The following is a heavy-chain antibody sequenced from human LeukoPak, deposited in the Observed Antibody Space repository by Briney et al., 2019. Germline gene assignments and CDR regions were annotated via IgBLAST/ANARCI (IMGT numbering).Heavy chain of an antibody. D-gene: IGHD2-2*02. CDR1: GFTFSSHA. V-gene: IGHV3-23*01. CDR2: ISGSGGST. J-gene: IGHJ4*02. CDR3: AKGHTRHPSPFDY. Sequence: GGSLRLSCATSGFTFSSHAMSWVRQAPGKGLEWVSAISGSGGSTYYADSVKGRFTISRDNSKNTLYLQMNSLRAEDTAVYYCAKGHTRHPSPFDYWGQGTLVTVSS.